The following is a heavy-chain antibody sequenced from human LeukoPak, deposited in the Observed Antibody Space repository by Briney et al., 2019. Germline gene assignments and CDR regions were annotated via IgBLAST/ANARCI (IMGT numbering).Heavy chain of an antibody. CDR1: GFTFSDYS. CDR3: VRVGPWFFDL. V-gene: IGHV3-21*01. J-gene: IGHJ2*01. D-gene: IGHD3-16*01. CDR2: ISHSSSYM. Sequence: GGSLRLSCAASGFTFSDYSMNWVRQAPGKGLEWVSSISHSSSYMYYADSVKGRFTISRDNAKNSLYLQMNSLRAEDTAVYYCVRVGPWFFDLWGRGTLVTVSS.